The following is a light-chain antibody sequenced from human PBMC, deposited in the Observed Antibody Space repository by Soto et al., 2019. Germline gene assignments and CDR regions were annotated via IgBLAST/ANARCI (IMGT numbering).Light chain of an antibody. CDR2: GAS. CDR3: QQYGSSPRT. J-gene: IGKJ2*01. V-gene: IGKV3-20*01. CDR1: QSVSSSY. Sequence: EIVLTQSPGPLYLSPGERATLSCRASQSVSSSYLAWYQQKPGQAPRLLIYGASSRATGIPDRFSGSGSGTDFTLTISRLEPEDLAVYYCQQYGSSPRTFGQGTKLEIK.